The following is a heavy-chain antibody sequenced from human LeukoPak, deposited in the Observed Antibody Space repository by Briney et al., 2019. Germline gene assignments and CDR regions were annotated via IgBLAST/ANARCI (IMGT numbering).Heavy chain of an antibody. CDR2: IYYSGST. D-gene: IGHD3-16*02. Sequence: SETLSLTCTVSGGSISSYYWSWIRQPPGKGLEWIGYIYYSGSTNYNPSLKSRVTISVDTSKNKFSLKLSSVTAADTAVYYCARYVWGSYPTFEDYWGQGTLVTASS. V-gene: IGHV4-59*01. CDR1: GGSISSYY. J-gene: IGHJ4*02. CDR3: ARYVWGSYPTFEDY.